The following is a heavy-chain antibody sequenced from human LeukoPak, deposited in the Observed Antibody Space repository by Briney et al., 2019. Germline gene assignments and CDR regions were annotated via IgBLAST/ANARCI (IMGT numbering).Heavy chain of an antibody. CDR2: IKQDGSEK. V-gene: IGHV3-7*01. CDR3: ARDVITMVRGVISPHDY. J-gene: IGHJ4*02. D-gene: IGHD3-10*01. Sequence: GGSLRLSCAASGFTFSSYWMSWVRQAPGKGLEWVANIKQDGSEKYYVDSVKGRFAISRDNAKNSLYLQMNSLRAEDTAVYYCARDVITMVRGVISPHDYWGQGTLVTVSS. CDR1: GFTFSSYW.